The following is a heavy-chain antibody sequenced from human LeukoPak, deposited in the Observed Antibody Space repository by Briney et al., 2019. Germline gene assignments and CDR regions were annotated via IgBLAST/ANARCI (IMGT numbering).Heavy chain of an antibody. Sequence: SETLSLTCNVSGGSISSYYWSWIRQPPGKGLEWIGYIYYSGSTNYNPSLKSRVTISVDTSKNQFSLKLSSVTAADTAVYYCARVGRLRLGELSSPNWFDPWGQGTLVTVSS. CDR1: GGSISSYY. CDR3: ARVGRLRLGELSSPNWFDP. V-gene: IGHV4-59*12. J-gene: IGHJ5*02. CDR2: IYYSGST. D-gene: IGHD3-16*02.